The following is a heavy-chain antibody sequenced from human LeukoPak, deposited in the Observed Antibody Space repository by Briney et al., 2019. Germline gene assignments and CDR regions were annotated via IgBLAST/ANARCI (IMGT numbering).Heavy chain of an antibody. CDR3: ARVYTGNRWHFDY. Sequence: GVSLRLSCAASGFTFSTYWMSWVRPAPGKGRECVANIKRDGSEKYYVDSVKGRFTIFRDDAKSSLYLQMNSLRAEDTAVYFCARVYTGNRWHFDYWGQGTLVTVSS. V-gene: IGHV3-7*03. J-gene: IGHJ4*02. CDR1: GFTFSTYW. D-gene: IGHD2-2*02. CDR2: IKRDGSEK.